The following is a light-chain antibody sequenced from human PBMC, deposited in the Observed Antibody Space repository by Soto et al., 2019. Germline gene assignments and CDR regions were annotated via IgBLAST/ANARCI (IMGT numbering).Light chain of an antibody. CDR3: QQYRTSPIT. V-gene: IGKV3-20*01. CDR1: RSITNNY. Sequence: ETVLTQSPGTLSLSPGERATLSCRASRSITNNYLAWYQQKPGQAPRLLIYGASSRVTGIPDRFSGSGSGTDFTLTISRLEPEDFAVYYCQQYRTSPITFGQGTRLEIK. CDR2: GAS. J-gene: IGKJ5*01.